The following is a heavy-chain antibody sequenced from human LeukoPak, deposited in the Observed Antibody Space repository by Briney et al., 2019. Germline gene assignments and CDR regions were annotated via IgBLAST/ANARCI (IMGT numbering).Heavy chain of an antibody. CDR2: IYISGSVST. Sequence: SEALSLTCTVSGGSISSSSYYWSWIRQPAGKGLEWIVRIYISGSVSTNYNPSLKSRVTMSVDTSKNQFSLKLSSVTAADTAVYYCARDKRVAVAGTYIYYYYMDVWGNGTTVTISS. V-gene: IGHV4-61*02. D-gene: IGHD6-19*01. J-gene: IGHJ6*03. CDR3: ARDKRVAVAGTYIYYYYMDV. CDR1: GGSISSSSYY.